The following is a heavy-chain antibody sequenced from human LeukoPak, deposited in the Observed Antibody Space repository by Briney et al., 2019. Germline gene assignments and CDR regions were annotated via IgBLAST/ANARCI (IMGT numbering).Heavy chain of an antibody. Sequence: SETLSLTCAVSGGSISSYYWTWIRQPPGQTLEWIGYIYSSGSINYNPSLQSRVTMSVDTSVNQFSLRLSSVTAADTAVYFCARFTYTTRRPDVWGKGTTVTVSS. J-gene: IGHJ6*04. CDR2: IYSSGSI. D-gene: IGHD3-16*01. CDR1: GGSISSYY. V-gene: IGHV4-4*09. CDR3: ARFTYTTRRPDV.